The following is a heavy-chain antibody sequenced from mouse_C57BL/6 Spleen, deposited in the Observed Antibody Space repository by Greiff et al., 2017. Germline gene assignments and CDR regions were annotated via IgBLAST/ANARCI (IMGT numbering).Heavy chain of an antibody. CDR1: GFTFSDYG. Sequence: EVKLVESGGGLVKPGGSLKLSCAASGFTFSDYGMHWVRQAPEKGLEWVAYISSGSSTIYYEDTVKGRFTISRDNAKNTLFLQMTSLRSEDTAMYYCARPGTTVVESPFAYWGQGTLVTVSA. D-gene: IGHD1-1*01. J-gene: IGHJ3*01. CDR3: ARPGTTVVESPFAY. V-gene: IGHV5-17*01. CDR2: ISSGSSTI.